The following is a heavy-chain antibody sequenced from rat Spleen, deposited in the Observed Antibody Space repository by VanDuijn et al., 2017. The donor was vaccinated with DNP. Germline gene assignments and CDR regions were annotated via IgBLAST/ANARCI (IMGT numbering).Heavy chain of an antibody. V-gene: IGHV5-25*01. CDR1: GFSFSSFA. CDR2: ITNSGGST. Sequence: EVQLVESGGGLVQPGRSMKLSCVASGFSFSSFAMAWVRQAPTKGLEWVASITNSGGSTYYRDSVKGRFTISRDNAKSTLYLQMDSLRSEDTATYYCARQGGYYWYFDFWGPGTMVTVSS. J-gene: IGHJ1*01. CDR3: ARQGGYYWYFDF.